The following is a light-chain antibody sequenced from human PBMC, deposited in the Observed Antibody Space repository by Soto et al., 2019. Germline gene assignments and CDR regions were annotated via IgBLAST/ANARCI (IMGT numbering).Light chain of an antibody. V-gene: IGLV2-18*02. CDR1: SSDVCSYNR. Sequence: QSALTQPPSVSGSPGQSVTISCTGTSSDVCSYNRVSWYQQPPGTAPKLMIYEVSNRPSGVSYRFSGSKSGNTASLTISGLQAEDEADYYCSSYTTSSTYVFGSGTKVTVL. J-gene: IGLJ1*01. CDR3: SSYTTSSTYV. CDR2: EVS.